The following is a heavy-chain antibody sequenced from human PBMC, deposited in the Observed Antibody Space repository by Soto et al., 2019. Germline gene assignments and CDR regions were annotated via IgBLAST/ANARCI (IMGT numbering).Heavy chain of an antibody. V-gene: IGHV4-4*02. J-gene: IGHJ5*02. D-gene: IGHD4-17*01. CDR2: IYHSGST. Sequence: PSETLSLTCAVSSGSISSSNWWSWVRQPPGKGLEWIGEIYHSGSTNYNPSLKSRVTISVDKSKTQFSLKLSSVTAADTAVYYWARGGDYVGGGDWFDPWGQGTLVTVSS. CDR1: SGSISSSNW. CDR3: ARGGDYVGGGDWFDP.